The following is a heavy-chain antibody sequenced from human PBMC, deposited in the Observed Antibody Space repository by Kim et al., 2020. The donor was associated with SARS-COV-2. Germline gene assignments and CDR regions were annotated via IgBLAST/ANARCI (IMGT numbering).Heavy chain of an antibody. J-gene: IGHJ6*02. Sequence: KSRVTMSVDTSKNQFSLKLSSVTAAETAVYYCARDLGYSYGYPYYYGMDVWGQGTTVTVSS. D-gene: IGHD5-18*01. V-gene: IGHV4-4*06. CDR3: ARDLGYSYGYPYYYGMDV.